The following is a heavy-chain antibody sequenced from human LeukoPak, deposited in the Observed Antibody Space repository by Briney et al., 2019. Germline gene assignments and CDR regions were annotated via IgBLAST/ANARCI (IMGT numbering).Heavy chain of an antibody. D-gene: IGHD3-10*01. CDR2: ISSSSSYI. CDR3: ARDLYVPFGEFLFEY. Sequence: PGGSLRLSCAASGFTFSSYSMNWVRQAPGKGLEWVSSISSSSSYIYYADSVKGRFTISRDNAKNSLYLQMDSLRAEDTAVYYCARDLYVPFGEFLFEYWGQGTLVTVSS. V-gene: IGHV3-21*01. CDR1: GFTFSSYS. J-gene: IGHJ4*02.